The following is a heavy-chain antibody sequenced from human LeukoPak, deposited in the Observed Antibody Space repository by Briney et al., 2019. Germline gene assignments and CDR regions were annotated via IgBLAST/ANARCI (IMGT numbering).Heavy chain of an antibody. CDR3: ARHLRAFDM. J-gene: IGHJ3*02. Sequence: SQTLSLTCVLSGDILSSNSVTWNWSRQSRSRGVEWLARTFYRSNWSNDYSESVKSRITIHPDTSKNQFSLHLNSVTPEDTAVYYCARHLRAFDMWGQGTMVTVSS. V-gene: IGHV6-1*01. CDR2: TFYRSNWSN. CDR1: GDILSSNSVT.